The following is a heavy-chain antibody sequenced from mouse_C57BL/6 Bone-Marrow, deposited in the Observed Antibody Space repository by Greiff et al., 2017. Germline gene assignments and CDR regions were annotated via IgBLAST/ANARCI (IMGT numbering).Heavy chain of an antibody. J-gene: IGHJ4*01. Sequence: EVQGVESGGGLVQPGGSLSLSCAASGFTFTDYYMSWVRQPPGKALEWLGFIRNKANGYTTEYSASVKGRFTISRDNSPSILYLQMNALRAEDSATYYCARYGWSRYAMDYWGQGTSVTVSS. CDR3: ARYGWSRYAMDY. V-gene: IGHV7-3*01. CDR1: GFTFTDYY. D-gene: IGHD1-1*02. CDR2: IRNKANGYTT.